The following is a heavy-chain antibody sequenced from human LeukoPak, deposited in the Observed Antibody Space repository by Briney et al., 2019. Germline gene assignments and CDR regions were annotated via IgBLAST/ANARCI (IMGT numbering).Heavy chain of an antibody. CDR1: GFTFNRCW. CDR2: INPDGRDT. V-gene: IGHV3-7*01. D-gene: IGHD2-21*02. CDR3: TSWGDTTAEYFQR. J-gene: IGHJ1*01. Sequence: GGSLRLSRVVSGFTFNRCWMNWVRQAPGKGLEWVAHINPDGRDTYYVDSVKGRFTISRDNAQNSMYLQMNSLRVEDTAVYYCTSWGDTTAEYFQRWGQGTLVTVSS.